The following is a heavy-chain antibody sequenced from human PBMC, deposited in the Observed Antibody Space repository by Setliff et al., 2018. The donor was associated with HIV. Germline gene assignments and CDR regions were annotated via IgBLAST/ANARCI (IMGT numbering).Heavy chain of an antibody. V-gene: IGHV4-4*02. D-gene: IGHD6-13*01. J-gene: IGHJ6*02. CDR2: VFHSGST. Sequence: SETLSLTCVVSRASIRSDNWWAWVRRPPGKGLEWIGEVFHSGSTNYNPSLKSRVTISIDRSKNHLSLNVTSVTAADTAVYYCARISQLLDYAMDVWGQGTTVTVSS. CDR3: ARISQLLDYAMDV. CDR1: RASIRSDNW.